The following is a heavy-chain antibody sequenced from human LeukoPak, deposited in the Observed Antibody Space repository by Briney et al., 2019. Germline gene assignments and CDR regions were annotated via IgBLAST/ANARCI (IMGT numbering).Heavy chain of an antibody. CDR1: GGSFSGYY. CDR3: AREGLAYDYVWGSYRSRGDFDY. V-gene: IGHV4-34*01. Sequence: PSETLSLTCAVYGGSFSGYYWSWIRQPPGKGLEWIGEINHSGSTNYNLSLKSRVTISVDTSKNQFSLKLSSVTAADTAVYYCAREGLAYDYVWGSYRSRGDFDYWGQGTLVTVSS. CDR2: INHSGST. J-gene: IGHJ4*02. D-gene: IGHD3-16*02.